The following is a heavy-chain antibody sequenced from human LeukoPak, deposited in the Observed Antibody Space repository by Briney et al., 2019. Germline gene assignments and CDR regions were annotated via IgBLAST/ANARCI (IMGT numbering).Heavy chain of an antibody. CDR3: AREGIAAADYAFDI. D-gene: IGHD6-13*01. CDR1: GGSISSYY. J-gene: IGHJ3*02. CDR2: IYYSGST. V-gene: IGHV4-59*01. Sequence: SETLSLTCTVSGGSISSYYWSWIRQPPGKGLEWTGYIYYSGSTNYNPSLKSRVTISVDTSKNQFSLKLSSVTAADTAVYYCAREGIAAADYAFDIWGQGTMVTVSS.